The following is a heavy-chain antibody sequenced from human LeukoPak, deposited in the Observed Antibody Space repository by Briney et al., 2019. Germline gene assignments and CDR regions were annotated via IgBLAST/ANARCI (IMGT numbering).Heavy chain of an antibody. CDR1: GFTFSSYA. CDR2: ISGSGGST. V-gene: IGHV3-23*01. CDR3: AKGTMWSQYYFDY. Sequence: GGSLRLSCAASGFTFSSYAVSWVRQAPGKGLEWVSAISGSGGSTYYADSVKGRFTISRDNSKNTLYLQMNSLRAEDTAVYYCAKGTMWSQYYFDYWGQGTLVTVSS. J-gene: IGHJ4*02. D-gene: IGHD3-10*02.